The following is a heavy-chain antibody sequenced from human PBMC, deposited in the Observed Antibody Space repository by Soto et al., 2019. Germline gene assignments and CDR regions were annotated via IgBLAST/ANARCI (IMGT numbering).Heavy chain of an antibody. D-gene: IGHD2-15*01. Sequence: GGSLRLSCVASGFTFSSHAMTWVRQAPGKGLEWVSSISGSATITNHADAVMGRFTISRDNSKNTLYLQMNSLRAEDTAVYYCAKDQGVCSGGSCQFLDYWGQGSPVTVSS. CDR3: AKDQGVCSGGSCQFLDY. J-gene: IGHJ4*02. CDR2: ISGSATIT. CDR1: GFTFSSHA. V-gene: IGHV3-23*01.